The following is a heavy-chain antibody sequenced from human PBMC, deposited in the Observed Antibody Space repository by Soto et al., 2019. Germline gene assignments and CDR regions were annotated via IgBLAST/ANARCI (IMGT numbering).Heavy chain of an antibody. CDR3: ARGWETVGTTTPFAY. CDR2: IIPLFGTP. Sequence: QVQLVQSGAEVKKPGSSVKVSCKASGGTFSNYAINWVRQAPGQGLEWMGGIIPLFGTPNYAQKFQGRVTFTAHKSTSPAYMALRSLRSDDTAVYYCARGWETVGTTTPFAYWGQGTLVTVSS. J-gene: IGHJ4*02. V-gene: IGHV1-69*06. D-gene: IGHD1-26*01. CDR1: GGTFSNYA.